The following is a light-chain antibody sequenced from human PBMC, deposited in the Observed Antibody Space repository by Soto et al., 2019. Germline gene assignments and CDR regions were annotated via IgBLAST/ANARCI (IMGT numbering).Light chain of an antibody. CDR1: QGISNY. V-gene: IGKV1-27*01. CDR2: AAS. CDR3: YKYNSAPFT. Sequence: DIQMTQSPSSLSASVGDRVTITCRASQGISNYLAWYQQKPGKVPKLLIYAASTLQSGVPSRFSGSGSGTHFTISISSLQPGDGATYYCYKYNSAPFTFGPGTNVDIK. J-gene: IGKJ3*01.